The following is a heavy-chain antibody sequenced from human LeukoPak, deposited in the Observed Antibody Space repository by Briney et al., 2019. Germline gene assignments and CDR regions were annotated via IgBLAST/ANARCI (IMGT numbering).Heavy chain of an antibody. J-gene: IGHJ3*02. CDR1: GFTFNRYR. CDR3: ARMMTDFDGSGHVIQRGAFDI. CDR2: ISYDGRYQ. V-gene: IGHV3-30*04. Sequence: AGGSLRLSCAASGFTFNRYRLHWVRQAPGKGLEWVAVISYDGRYQFYADSVKGRFTVSRDNSKNTLSLQMNSLRAEDTAVYHCARMMTDFDGSGHVIQRGAFDIWGQGTMVTVSS. D-gene: IGHD3-22*01.